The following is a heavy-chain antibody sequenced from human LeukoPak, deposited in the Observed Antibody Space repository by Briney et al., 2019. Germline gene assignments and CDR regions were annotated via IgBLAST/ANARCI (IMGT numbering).Heavy chain of an antibody. J-gene: IGHJ4*02. D-gene: IGHD3-22*01. Sequence: GGSLRLSCAASGFTFSSYSMNWVRQAPGKGLEWVSSISSSSSYIYYADSVKGRFTISRDNAKNSLYLQMNSLRAEDTAVYYCARVSYYYDSSGIAHFDYWGQGTLVTVSS. CDR2: ISSSSSYI. V-gene: IGHV3-21*01. CDR3: ARVSYYYDSSGIAHFDY. CDR1: GFTFSSYS.